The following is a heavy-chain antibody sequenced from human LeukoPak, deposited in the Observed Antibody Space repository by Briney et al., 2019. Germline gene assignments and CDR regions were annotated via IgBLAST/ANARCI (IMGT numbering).Heavy chain of an antibody. V-gene: IGHV3-23*01. D-gene: IGHD6-6*01. Sequence: TGGSLRLSCAASGFTFSTYAMTWVRQAPGKGLEWVSGINSNGDEIYYADSVRGRFTITRDNSNNALYLQMDSLRAEDTAVYYCANWIGSSSRDYWGQGTLVTVSS. CDR1: GFTFSTYA. CDR3: ANWIGSSSRDY. J-gene: IGHJ4*02. CDR2: INSNGDEI.